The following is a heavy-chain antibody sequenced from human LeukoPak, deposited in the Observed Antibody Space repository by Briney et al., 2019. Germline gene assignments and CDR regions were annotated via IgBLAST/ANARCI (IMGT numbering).Heavy chain of an antibody. V-gene: IGHV3-11*01. D-gene: IGHD1-20*01. J-gene: IGHJ4*02. CDR1: GFTFSDYY. CDR2: ISSSGSTL. CDR3: ARRRYNWNAIDY. Sequence: GGSLRPSCAASGFTFSDYYMSWIRQAPGKGLEWVSYISSSGSTLYYADSVKGRITISRDNAKNSLYLQMNSLRAEDTAVHYCARRRYNWNAIDYWGQGTLVTVSS.